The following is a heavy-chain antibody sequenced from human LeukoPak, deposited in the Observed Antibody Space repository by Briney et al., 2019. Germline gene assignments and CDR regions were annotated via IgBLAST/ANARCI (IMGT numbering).Heavy chain of an antibody. Sequence: PGGSLRLSCAASGFTFSSYGMHWVRQAPGKGLEWVAVISYDGSNKYYADSVKGRFTISRDNAKNSLDLQMNSLRVEDTAVYYCAREKAYFESGGYFRFDPWGQGTLVTVSS. CDR1: GFTFSSYG. CDR2: ISYDGSNK. CDR3: AREKAYFESGGYFRFDP. D-gene: IGHD3-22*01. J-gene: IGHJ5*02. V-gene: IGHV3-30*03.